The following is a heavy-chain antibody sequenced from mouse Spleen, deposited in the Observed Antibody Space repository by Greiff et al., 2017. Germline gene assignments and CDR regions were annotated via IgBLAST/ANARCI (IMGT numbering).Heavy chain of an antibody. CDR1: GYTFTSYW. D-gene: IGHD3-3*01. CDR2: IDPSDSYT. J-gene: IGHJ2*01. V-gene: IGHV1-69*01. Sequence: QVQLKQSGAELVMPGASVKLSCKASGYTFTSYWMHWVKQRPGQGLEWIGEIDPSDSYTNYNQKFKGKATLTVDKSSSTAYMQLSSLTSEDSAVYYCARLGRTYFDHWGQSTTLTVSS. CDR3: ARLGRTYFDH.